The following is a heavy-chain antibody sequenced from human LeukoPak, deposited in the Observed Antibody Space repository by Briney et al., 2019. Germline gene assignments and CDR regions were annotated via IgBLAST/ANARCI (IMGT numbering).Heavy chain of an antibody. CDR3: ARVSRGAAVDY. V-gene: IGHV4-31*03. Sequence: PSETLSLTCTVSGGSISSGGYYWSWIRQHPGKGLEWIGYIHYSGSTYYNPSLKSRVTISVDTSKNQFSLKLSSVTAADTAVYYCARVSRGAAVDYWGQGTLVTVSS. CDR1: GGSISSGGYY. D-gene: IGHD6-13*01. CDR2: IHYSGST. J-gene: IGHJ4*02.